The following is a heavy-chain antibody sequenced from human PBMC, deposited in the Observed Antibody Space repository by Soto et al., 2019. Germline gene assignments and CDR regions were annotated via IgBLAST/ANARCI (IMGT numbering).Heavy chain of an antibody. CDR2: IFSSGSA. CDR3: AREGSYSAYNFAHGIQLWSFDF. CDR1: GGSINTFY. D-gene: IGHD5-12*01. J-gene: IGHJ4*02. V-gene: IGHV4-4*07. Sequence: SETLSLTCTVSGGSINTFYWSWVRQPAGKGLEWIGRIFSSGSASFNPSLESRVAMSVDTSKNHFSLNLSSVTAADMAVYYCAREGSYSAYNFAHGIQLWSFDFWGQGALVTVSS.